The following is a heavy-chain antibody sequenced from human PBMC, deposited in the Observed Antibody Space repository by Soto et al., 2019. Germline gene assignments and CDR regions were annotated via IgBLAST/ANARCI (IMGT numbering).Heavy chain of an antibody. CDR3: ARAHIVVEINHPWWFDP. J-gene: IGHJ5*02. Sequence: PSETLSLTCTVYGWSGSLRNYYWSWIRQPPGKGLEWIGEINHSGGTNYNPSLKSRVIISIDTSKNQFSLNLSSVTAADTAVYYCARAHIVVEINHPWWFDPWGQGTQVTVSS. V-gene: IGHV4-34*01. CDR1: GWSGSLRNYY. D-gene: IGHD2-21*01. CDR2: INHSGGT.